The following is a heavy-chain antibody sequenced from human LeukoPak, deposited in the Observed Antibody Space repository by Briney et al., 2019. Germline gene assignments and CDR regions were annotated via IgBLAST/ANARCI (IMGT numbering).Heavy chain of an antibody. J-gene: IGHJ4*02. D-gene: IGHD6-13*01. V-gene: IGHV1-8*01. CDR1: LYTFTSYD. CDR2: MNPNSGNT. CDR3: ARQVRLGSRAIDY. Sequence: RASVKVSCKASLYTFTSYDINGVRQATGQGREGRGWMNPNSGNTGYAQKFQGTVTMTRNTSISTAYMELSSLRSEDTAVYYCARQVRLGSRAIDYWGQGTLVTVSS.